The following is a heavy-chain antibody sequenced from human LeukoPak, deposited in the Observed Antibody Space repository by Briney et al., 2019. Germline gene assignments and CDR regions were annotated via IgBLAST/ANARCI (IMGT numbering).Heavy chain of an antibody. CDR3: ARRRNYLSHFDY. Sequence: NASETLSLTCTVYGGSFSGYYWNWIRQPPGKGLEWIGEINHSGSTNYNPSLKSRVTISVDTSKNQFSLKLSSVTAADTAVYYCARRRNYLSHFDYWGQGTLVTVSS. J-gene: IGHJ4*02. CDR1: GGSFSGYY. V-gene: IGHV4-34*01. D-gene: IGHD1-7*01. CDR2: INHSGST.